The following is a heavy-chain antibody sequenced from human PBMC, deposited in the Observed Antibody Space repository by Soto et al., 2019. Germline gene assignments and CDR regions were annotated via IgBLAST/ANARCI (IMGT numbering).Heavy chain of an antibody. CDR1: GFTFSSYW. CDR3: ASSSSGWDGLFDY. Sequence: EVQLVESGGGLVQPGGSLRLSCAASGFTFSSYWMHWVRQAPGKGLVWVSRINSDGSSTSYADSVKGRFTISRDNAKNTLYLQINSLRAEDTAVYYCASSSSGWDGLFDYWGQGTLVTVSS. CDR2: INSDGSST. D-gene: IGHD6-19*01. J-gene: IGHJ4*02. V-gene: IGHV3-74*01.